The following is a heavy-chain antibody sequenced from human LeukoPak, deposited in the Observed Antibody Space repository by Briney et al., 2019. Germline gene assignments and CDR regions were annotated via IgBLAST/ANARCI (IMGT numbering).Heavy chain of an antibody. D-gene: IGHD2-15*01. CDR2: IWYDGSNK. CDR3: ARAYCSGGSCDFDY. J-gene: IGHJ4*02. V-gene: IGHV3-33*01. CDR1: GFTFSSYG. Sequence: GGSLRLSCAASGFTFSSYGMHWVRQAPGKGLEWVAVIWYDGSNKYYADSVKGRFTISRDNSKNTLYLQMNNLRAEDTAVYYCARAYCSGGSCDFDYWGQGTLVTVSS.